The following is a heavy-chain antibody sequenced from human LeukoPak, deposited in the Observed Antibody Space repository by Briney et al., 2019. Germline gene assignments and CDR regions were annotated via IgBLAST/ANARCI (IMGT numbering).Heavy chain of an antibody. Sequence: GRSLRLSCAASGFTFSSYAMHWVRQAPGKGLEWAAVISYDGSNKYYADSVKGRFTISRDNSKNTLYLQMNSLRAEDTAVYYCARDNGYSSGWYYYNGYFFDYWGQGTLVTVSS. V-gene: IGHV3-30*01. CDR3: ARDNGYSSGWYYYNGYFFDY. J-gene: IGHJ4*02. D-gene: IGHD6-19*01. CDR1: GFTFSSYA. CDR2: ISYDGSNK.